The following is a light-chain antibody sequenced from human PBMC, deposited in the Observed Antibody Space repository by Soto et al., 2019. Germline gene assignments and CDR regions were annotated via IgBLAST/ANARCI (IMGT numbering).Light chain of an antibody. V-gene: IGKV3-15*01. J-gene: IGKJ1*01. CDR3: KQYHNWPRT. Sequence: EIVMTQSPATLSVSPGERATLSCRASQSVSSNLAWYQQKPGQAPRLLIYGASTRATGIPARFSGSGSGTEFTLTFSSLQSEDFAVYYCKQYHNWPRTFGQGTKVDIK. CDR1: QSVSSN. CDR2: GAS.